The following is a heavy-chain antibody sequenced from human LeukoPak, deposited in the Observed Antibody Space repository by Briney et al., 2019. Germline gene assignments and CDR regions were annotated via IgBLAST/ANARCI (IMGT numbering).Heavy chain of an antibody. CDR2: ISDYNGNT. CDR1: GYIFTSYG. V-gene: IGHV1-18*04. Sequence: GASVKVSCKASGYIFTSYGITWVRQAPGQGLEWMGWISDYNGNTNYAQKLQGRVTMTTDTSTSTAYMELRSLRSDDTAVYYCARDRHCSGGSCYDGEYYFDYWGQGAVVTVSS. D-gene: IGHD2-15*01. CDR3: ARDRHCSGGSCYDGEYYFDY. J-gene: IGHJ4*02.